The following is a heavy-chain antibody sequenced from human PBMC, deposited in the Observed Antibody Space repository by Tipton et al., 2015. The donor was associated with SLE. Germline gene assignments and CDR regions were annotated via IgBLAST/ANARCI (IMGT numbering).Heavy chain of an antibody. V-gene: IGHV4-39*02. D-gene: IGHD3-3*01. CDR2: VYYSGTA. CDR1: RGSISSNSHY. Sequence: PSLTCTVFRGSISSNSHYWAWLRQPPGKGLEWIGSVYYSGTAYYNPSLKSRVTISADMSKDNFSLKLSSVTAADTAVYFCAREIHYDFWSGYYYYYMDVWGKGTTVTVSS. J-gene: IGHJ6*03. CDR3: AREIHYDFWSGYYYYYMDV.